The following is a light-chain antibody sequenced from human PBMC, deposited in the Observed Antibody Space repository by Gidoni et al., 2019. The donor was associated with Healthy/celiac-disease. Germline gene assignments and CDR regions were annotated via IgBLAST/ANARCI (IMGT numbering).Light chain of an antibody. J-gene: IGKJ4*01. CDR1: QSVSSY. V-gene: IGKV3-11*01. Sequence: EIVLTQSPATLSLSPGERATLSCRASQSVSSYLAWYQQKPGKAPRLLIYDASNRATGIPARFSGSGSGTDFTLTISSLEPEDFAVYYCQQRSNWHGLTFGGGTKVEIK. CDR2: DAS. CDR3: QQRSNWHGLT.